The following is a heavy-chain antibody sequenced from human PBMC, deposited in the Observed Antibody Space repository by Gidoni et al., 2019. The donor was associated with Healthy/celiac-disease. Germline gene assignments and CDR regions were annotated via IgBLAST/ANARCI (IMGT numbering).Heavy chain of an antibody. CDR3: ATIVVVPAAMARFDY. CDR2: IYYSGST. J-gene: IGHJ4*02. CDR1: GGSISSGGYY. Sequence: QVQLQESGPGLVTPSQTLSLTCTVPGGSISSGGYYWSWIRQHPGKGLEWIGYIYYSGSTYYNPSLKSRVTISVDTSKNQFSLKLSSVTAADTAVYYCATIVVVPAAMARFDYWGQGTLVTVSS. D-gene: IGHD2-2*01. V-gene: IGHV4-31*03.